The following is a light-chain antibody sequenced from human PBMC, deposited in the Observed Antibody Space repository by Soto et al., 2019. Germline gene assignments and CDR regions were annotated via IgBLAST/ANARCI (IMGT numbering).Light chain of an antibody. CDR2: DAS. J-gene: IGKJ1*01. V-gene: IGKV1-5*01. CDR1: ESISSG. Sequence: DIQMTQSPSTLSASVGDRVTITFRASESISSGLAWYQQKPGKAPKLLIYDASSLESGVPSRFSGSGSGTEFTLTISSLQPDDFATYYCQQYNSYSRTFGQGTKVDI. CDR3: QQYNSYSRT.